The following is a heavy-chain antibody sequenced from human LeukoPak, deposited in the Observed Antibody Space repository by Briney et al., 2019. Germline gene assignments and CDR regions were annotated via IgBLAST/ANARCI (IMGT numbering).Heavy chain of an antibody. CDR1: GFMFSSYW. D-gene: IGHD3-22*01. CDR3: VRPYDSSGYQWNDAFDI. CDR2: IKGDGSGT. J-gene: IGHJ3*02. Sequence: GGSLRLSCAASGFMFSSYWMQWVRQAPGKGLGWLSRIKGDGSGTNYADSVKGRFIISRDNAKNTLSLQMYSLRVEDTAVYYCVRPYDSSGYQWNDAFDIWGQGTMVTVS. V-gene: IGHV3-74*01.